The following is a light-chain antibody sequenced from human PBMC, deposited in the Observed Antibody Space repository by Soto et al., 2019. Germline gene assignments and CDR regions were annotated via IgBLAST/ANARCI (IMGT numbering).Light chain of an antibody. CDR1: QSVSSN. CDR2: GAS. V-gene: IGKV3-15*01. CDR3: QQYNNWPPKFT. J-gene: IGKJ3*01. Sequence: EIVMTQSPATLSVSPGERATLSCRASQSVSSNLAWYQQKPGQAPRLLIYGASTRATGIPARFSGSGSGTEFPLTISSLPSEDFAVYYCQQYNNWPPKFTFGPGTKVDIK.